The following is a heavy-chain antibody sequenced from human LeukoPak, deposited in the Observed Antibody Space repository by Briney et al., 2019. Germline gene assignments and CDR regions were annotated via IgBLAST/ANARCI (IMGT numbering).Heavy chain of an antibody. Sequence: SETLSLTCTVSGGSISSGDYYWSWIRQPPGKGLEWIGYIYYSGSSYYNPSLKSRVIISVDTSKNQFSLKLSSVTAADTAVYYCARGGTLMAIYYFDYWGQGTLVTVSS. CDR3: ARGGTLMAIYYFDY. J-gene: IGHJ4*02. D-gene: IGHD1-1*01. CDR2: IYYSGSS. V-gene: IGHV4-30-4*01. CDR1: GGSISSGDYY.